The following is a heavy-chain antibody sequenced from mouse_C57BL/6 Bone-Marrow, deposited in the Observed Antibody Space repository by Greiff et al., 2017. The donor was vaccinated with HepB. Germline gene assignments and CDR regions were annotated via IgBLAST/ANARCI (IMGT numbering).Heavy chain of an antibody. J-gene: IGHJ2*01. CDR3: ARSNKFITTVVGY. V-gene: IGHV1-52*01. CDR1: GYTFTSYW. CDR2: IDPSDSET. Sequence: QVQLQQSGAELVRPGSSVKLSCKASGYTFTSYWMHWVKQRPIQGLEWIGNIDPSDSETHYNQKFKDKATLTVDKSSSTAYMQLSSLTSEDSAVYYCARSNKFITTVVGYWGQGTTLTVSS. D-gene: IGHD1-1*01.